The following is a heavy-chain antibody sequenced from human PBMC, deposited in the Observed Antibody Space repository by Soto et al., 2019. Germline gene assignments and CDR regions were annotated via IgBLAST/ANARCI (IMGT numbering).Heavy chain of an antibody. J-gene: IGHJ4*02. CDR2: IYWDDAK. Sequence: QITLKESGPTLVKPTQTLTLTCTFSGFSLSTSRVGVGWIRQPPGKALEWLAVIYWDDAKTYRPSLKSRLTLTQDTSKTPGALTMTNRDPVDTATYYCAHAYRGRSLYWGQGTLVTVSS. CDR3: AHAYRGRSLY. D-gene: IGHD1-26*01. CDR1: GFSLSTSRVG. V-gene: IGHV2-5*02.